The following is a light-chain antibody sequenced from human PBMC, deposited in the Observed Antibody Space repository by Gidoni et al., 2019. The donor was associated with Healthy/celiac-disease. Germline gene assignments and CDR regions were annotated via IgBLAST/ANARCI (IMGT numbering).Light chain of an antibody. J-gene: IGKJ3*01. CDR2: GAS. CDR1: QSVSSSY. CDR3: QQYGSSPKFT. Sequence: IVLTQSPGTLSLSPGERATLSSRASQSVSSSYLAWYQQKPGQAPRLLIYGASSRATGIPDRFSGSGSGTDFTLTISRLEPEDFAVYYCQQYGSSPKFTFGPGTKVDIK. V-gene: IGKV3-20*01.